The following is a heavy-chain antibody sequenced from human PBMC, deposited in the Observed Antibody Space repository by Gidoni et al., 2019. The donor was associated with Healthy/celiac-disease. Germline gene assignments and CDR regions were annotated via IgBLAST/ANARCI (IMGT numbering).Heavy chain of an antibody. V-gene: IGHV1-18*04. CDR1: GYPFTSYG. Sequence: AEVKKPGASVKVSCKASGYPFTSYGISWVRQAPGQGLEWMGWISAYNGNTNYAQKLQGRVTMTTDTSTSTAYMELRSLRSDDTAVYYCARDSCSSTSCYNGAFDIWGQGTMVTVSS. J-gene: IGHJ3*02. CDR2: ISAYNGNT. D-gene: IGHD2-2*02. CDR3: ARDSCSSTSCYNGAFDI.